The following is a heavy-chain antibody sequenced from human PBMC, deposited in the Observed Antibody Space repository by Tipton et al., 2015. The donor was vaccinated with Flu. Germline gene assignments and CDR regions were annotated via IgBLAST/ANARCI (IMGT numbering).Heavy chain of an antibody. CDR2: IYYSGST. J-gene: IGHJ3*02. V-gene: IGHV4-39*07. CDR3: ASYYGSGSNAFDI. Sequence: TLSLTCTVSGGYISSSSYYWGWIRQPPGKGLEWIGSIYYSGSTYYNPSLKSRVTISVDTSKNQFSLKLSSVTAADTAVYYCASYYGSGSNAFDIWGQGTMVTVSS. D-gene: IGHD3-10*01. CDR1: GGYISSSSYY.